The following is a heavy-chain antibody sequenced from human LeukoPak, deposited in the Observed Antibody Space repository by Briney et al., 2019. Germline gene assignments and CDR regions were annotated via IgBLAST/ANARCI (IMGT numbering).Heavy chain of an antibody. CDR1: GFTFSDYW. CDR3: AREGDHIVVVPGTFDY. V-gene: IGHV3-7*03. CDR2: IKQDGSEK. D-gene: IGHD2-2*01. J-gene: IGHJ4*02. Sequence: GGSLRLSCAASGFTFSDYWMTWVRQAPGKGLEWVANIKQDGSEKYYVDSVKGRFTISRDNAKNSLYLQMNSLRAEDTAVYYCAREGDHIVVVPGTFDYWGQGTLVTVSS.